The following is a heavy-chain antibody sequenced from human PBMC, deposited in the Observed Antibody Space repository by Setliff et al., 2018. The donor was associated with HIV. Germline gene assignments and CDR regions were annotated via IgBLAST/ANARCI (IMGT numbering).Heavy chain of an antibody. Sequence: PGGSLRLSCVGSGFTFNDYHISWIRQAPGKGLEWISYIGSLGDKEYADSVKGRFTISRDNSKNTLYLQMNSLRAEDTAVYYCARDLGAGPIYYYYYYGMDVWGQGTTVTSP. D-gene: IGHD3-16*01. CDR3: ARDLGAGPIYYYYYYGMDV. CDR1: GFTFNDYH. V-gene: IGHV3-11*06. CDR2: IGSLGDK. J-gene: IGHJ6*02.